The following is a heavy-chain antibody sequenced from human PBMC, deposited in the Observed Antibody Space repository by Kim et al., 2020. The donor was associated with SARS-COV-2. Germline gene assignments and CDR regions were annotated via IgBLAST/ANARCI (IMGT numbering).Heavy chain of an antibody. J-gene: IGHJ3*02. V-gene: IGHV1-18*01. CDR1: GYTFSSYG. CDR2: ISAYSGNT. CDR3: ARGLRYFDWSYAFDI. Sequence: ASVKVSCKASGYTFSSYGFIWVRQAPGQGLEWMGWISAYSGNTNYAQKLQGRVTMTTDTSTSTAYMELRSLRSDDTAVYYCARGLRYFDWSYAFDIWGQGTMVTVSS. D-gene: IGHD3-9*01.